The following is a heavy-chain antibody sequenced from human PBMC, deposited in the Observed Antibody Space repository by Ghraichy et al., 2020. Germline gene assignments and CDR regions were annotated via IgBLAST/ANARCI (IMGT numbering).Heavy chain of an antibody. CDR2: IKHDGSEK. Sequence: GGSLRLSCAASGFTFGRYWMTWVRQAPGKGLECVANIKHDGSEKYYVDSVKGRFTISRDNAKNSLYLQMNSLRAEDTAVYYCARDLWVTAPGIWGQGTMVTVFS. V-gene: IGHV3-7*01. CDR1: GFTFGRYW. J-gene: IGHJ3*02. D-gene: IGHD2-21*02. CDR3: ARDLWVTAPGI.